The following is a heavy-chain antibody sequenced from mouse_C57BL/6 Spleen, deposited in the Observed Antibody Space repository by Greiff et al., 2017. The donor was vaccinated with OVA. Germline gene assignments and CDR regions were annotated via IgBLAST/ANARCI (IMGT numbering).Heavy chain of an antibody. CDR1: GYTFTSYW. Sequence: QVQLQQPGAELVKPGASVKMSCKASGYTFTSYWITWVKQRPGQGLEWIGDIYPGSGSTNYNEKFKSKATLTVDTSSSTAYMQLSSLTSEYSAVYYWARYYSNYRAMDYWGQGTSVTVSS. D-gene: IGHD2-5*01. CDR2: IYPGSGST. CDR3: ARYYSNYRAMDY. V-gene: IGHV1-55*01. J-gene: IGHJ4*01.